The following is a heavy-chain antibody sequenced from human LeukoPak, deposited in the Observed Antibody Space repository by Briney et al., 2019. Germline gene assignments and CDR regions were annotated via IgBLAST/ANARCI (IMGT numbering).Heavy chain of an antibody. CDR1: GFTFSNYA. V-gene: IGHV3-30*04. CDR3: ARDSPSHYSYDFWSGYPLDAFDI. D-gene: IGHD3-3*01. CDR2: ISYDGSNK. Sequence: PGGSLRLSCAASGFTFSNYAMHWVRQAPGKGLEWVAVISYDGSNKYYADSVKGRFTISRDNSKNTPYLQMNSLRAEDTAVYYCARDSPSHYSYDFWSGYPLDAFDIWGQGTMVTVSS. J-gene: IGHJ3*02.